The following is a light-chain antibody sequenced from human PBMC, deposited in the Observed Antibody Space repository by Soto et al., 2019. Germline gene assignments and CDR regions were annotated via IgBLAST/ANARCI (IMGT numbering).Light chain of an antibody. CDR3: QQYDNLPFT. Sequence: ERVMTQSPATLSVSPGERATLSCRASQSVGSNLAWYQQKPGQAPRLLIYGASTRAAGIPARFSGSGSGTEFTLTISSLQSEDIATYYCQQYDNLPFTFGGGTKVDIK. V-gene: IGKV3-15*01. J-gene: IGKJ4*01. CDR1: QSVGSN. CDR2: GAS.